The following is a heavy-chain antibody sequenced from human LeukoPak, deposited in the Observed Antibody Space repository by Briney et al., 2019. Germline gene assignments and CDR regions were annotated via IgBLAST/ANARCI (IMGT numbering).Heavy chain of an antibody. CDR2: INPSGGST. CDR1: GYTFTSYD. V-gene: IGHV1-46*01. D-gene: IGHD3-22*01. CDR3: AMGITMIVVGYGMDV. J-gene: IGHJ6*02. Sequence: ASVKVSCKASGYTFTSYDINWVRQAPGQGLEWMGLINPSGGSTSYAQKFQGRVTMTRDTSTSTVYMELSSLRSEDTAVYYCAMGITMIVVGYGMDVWGQGTTVTVSS.